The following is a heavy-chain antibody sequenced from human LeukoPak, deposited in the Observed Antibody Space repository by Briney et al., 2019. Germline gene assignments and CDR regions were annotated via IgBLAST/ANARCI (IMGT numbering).Heavy chain of an antibody. CDR2: ISAYNGNT. Sequence: ASVKVSCKASGYAFTSYGISWVRQAPGQGLEWMGWISAYNGNTNYAQKLQGRVTMTTDTSTSTAYMELRSLRSDDTAVYYCARARGRSLITTIDYWGQGTLVTVSS. CDR1: GYAFTSYG. J-gene: IGHJ4*02. CDR3: ARARGRSLITTIDY. D-gene: IGHD3-22*01. V-gene: IGHV1-18*01.